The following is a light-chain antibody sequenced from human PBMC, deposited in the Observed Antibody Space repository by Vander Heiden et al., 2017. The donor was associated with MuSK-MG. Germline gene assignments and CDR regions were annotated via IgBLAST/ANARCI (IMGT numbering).Light chain of an antibody. Sequence: EIVFTQSPGTLSLSPGDRATLSCRASHSVRNTYLAWYQQKVGQAPRLLIYAASNRATGIPDRFSGSGSGTDFSLTINRLEPEDFAVYYCQQDGSSPLTFGGGTKLEIK. J-gene: IGKJ4*01. V-gene: IGKV3-20*01. CDR2: AAS. CDR3: QQDGSSPLT. CDR1: HSVRNTY.